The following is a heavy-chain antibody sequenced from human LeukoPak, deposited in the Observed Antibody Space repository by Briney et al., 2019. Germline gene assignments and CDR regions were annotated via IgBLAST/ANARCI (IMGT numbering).Heavy chain of an antibody. V-gene: IGHV1-46*01. J-gene: IGHJ2*01. CDR3: ASGPGVVTPVPSPASPHGALQKLPNRDRFPEYYWYFDL. D-gene: IGHD4-23*01. CDR1: GYTFTGYY. CDR2: INPSGGST. Sequence: ASVKVSCKASGYTFTGYYMHWVRQAPGQGLEWMGIINPSGGSTSYAQKFQGRVTMTRDTSTSTVYMELSSLRSEDTAVYYCASGPGVVTPVPSPASPHGALQKLPNRDRFPEYYWYFDLWGRGTLVTVSS.